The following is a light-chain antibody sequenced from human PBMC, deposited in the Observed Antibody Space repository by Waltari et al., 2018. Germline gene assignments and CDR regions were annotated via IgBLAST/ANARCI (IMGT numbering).Light chain of an antibody. CDR2: EAS. CDR3: QQYANLPIT. CDR1: QDTNKY. V-gene: IGKV1-33*01. Sequence: DTQMTQPPSSLSASVGDRVTITCQTSQDTNKYLNWDQQKSGKAPKLLIYEASLLETGVPSRFSGRGSGTDFTLTISSLQPEDFATYFCQQYANLPITFGQGTRL. J-gene: IGKJ5*01.